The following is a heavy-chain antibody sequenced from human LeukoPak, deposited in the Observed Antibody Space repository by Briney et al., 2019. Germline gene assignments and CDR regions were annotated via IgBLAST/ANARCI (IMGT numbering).Heavy chain of an antibody. J-gene: IGHJ5*02. V-gene: IGHV3-30-3*01. CDR3: ARALARFGDFDP. D-gene: IGHD3-10*01. Sequence: GGSLRLSCAASGFTFSSYAMHWVRQAPGKGLEWVAVISYDGSNKYYADSVKGRFTISRDNSKNTLYLQMNSLRAEDTVVYYCARALARFGDFDPWGQGTLVTVSS. CDR2: ISYDGSNK. CDR1: GFTFSSYA.